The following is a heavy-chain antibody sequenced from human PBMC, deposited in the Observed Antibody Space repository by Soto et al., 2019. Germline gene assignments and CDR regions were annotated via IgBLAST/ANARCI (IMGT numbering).Heavy chain of an antibody. CDR1: GFTVSNAW. CDR2: FKSKTDGGTT. D-gene: IGHD3-3*01. V-gene: IGHV3-15*01. CDR3: TTAFDWDDFWSGYYSVIPNAFDN. Sequence: PGGSLRLSCAASGFTVSNAWMSWVRQGPGKGLEWVGRFKSKTDGGTTDYAAPVKGRFTISRDDSKNTLYLQMNSLKTEDTAVYYCTTAFDWDDFWSGYYSVIPNAFDNWGQGTLVTVSS. J-gene: IGHJ4*02.